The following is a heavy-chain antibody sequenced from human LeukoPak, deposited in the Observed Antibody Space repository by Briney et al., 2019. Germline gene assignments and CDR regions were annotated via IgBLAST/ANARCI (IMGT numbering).Heavy chain of an antibody. CDR1: GFTLSSYE. CDR2: ISSSGSTI. CDR3: ARAKPYSSGWKRFDP. D-gene: IGHD6-19*01. J-gene: IGHJ5*02. V-gene: IGHV3-48*03. Sequence: GGSLRLSCAASGFTLSSYEMNWVRQAPGKGLEWVSYISSSGSTIYYADSVKGRFTISRDNAKNSLYLQMNSLRAEDTAVYYCARAKPYSSGWKRFDPWGQGTLVTVSS.